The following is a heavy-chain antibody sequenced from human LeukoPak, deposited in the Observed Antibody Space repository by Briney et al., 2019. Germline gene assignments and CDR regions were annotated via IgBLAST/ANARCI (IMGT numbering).Heavy chain of an antibody. Sequence: GGSLRLSCAASGFTFSSYAMSWVRQAPGKGLEWVSGLSGSGDSTYYADSVKGRFTISRDNSKNTLFLQMNSLRADDTAVYYCARGINDFWSGYETYNYFDPWGQGTLVTVSS. J-gene: IGHJ5*02. V-gene: IGHV3-23*01. CDR3: ARGINDFWSGYETYNYFDP. CDR2: LSGSGDST. D-gene: IGHD3-3*01. CDR1: GFTFSSYA.